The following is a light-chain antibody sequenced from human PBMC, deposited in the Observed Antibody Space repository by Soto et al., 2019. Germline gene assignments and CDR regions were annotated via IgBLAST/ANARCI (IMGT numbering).Light chain of an antibody. CDR1: SSNIGSNT. J-gene: IGLJ3*02. CDR2: TNN. Sequence: QPVLTQPPSASGTPGQRVTISCSGSSSNIGSNTVNWYKQLPGTAPKLLIYTNNHRPSGVHDRFSGSKSGTSASLAISGRQSEDEADYYCAAWDDSLNFPRLGGGTQLTVL. CDR3: AAWDDSLNFPR. V-gene: IGLV1-44*01.